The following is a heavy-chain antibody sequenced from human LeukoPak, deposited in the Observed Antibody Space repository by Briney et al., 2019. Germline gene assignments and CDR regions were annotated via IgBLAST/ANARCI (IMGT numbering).Heavy chain of an antibody. D-gene: IGHD3-10*01. CDR2: IYYSGST. J-gene: IGHJ4*02. CDR1: GGSISSYY. CDR3: ARHRLWFGELTGFDY. Sequence: SETLSLTCTVSGGSISSYYWSWIRQPPGKGLEWIGYIYYSGSTNYNPSLKSRVTISVDTSKNQFSLKLSSVTAADTAVYYCARHRLWFGELTGFDYWGQGTLVTVSS. V-gene: IGHV4-59*08.